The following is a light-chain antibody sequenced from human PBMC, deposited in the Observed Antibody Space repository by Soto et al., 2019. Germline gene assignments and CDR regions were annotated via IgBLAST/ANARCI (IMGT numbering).Light chain of an antibody. CDR3: QSYDSSLGYV. CDR2: GNS. CDR1: SSNIGAGYD. V-gene: IGLV1-40*01. J-gene: IGLJ1*01. Sequence: QSVLTQPPSVSGAPGQRVTISCTGSSSNIGAGYDVHWYQQLPGTAPKLLIYGNSNRPSGVPDRFSGSKSGTSASLAITWLQAEDEADYYCQSYDSSLGYVFGTGTKVTVL.